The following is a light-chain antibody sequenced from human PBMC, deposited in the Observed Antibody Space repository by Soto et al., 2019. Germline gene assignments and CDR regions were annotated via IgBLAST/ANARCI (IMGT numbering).Light chain of an antibody. J-gene: IGKJ1*01. V-gene: IGKV1-5*03. CDR3: QHYKFFPWT. CDR1: QSIDTW. Sequence: EIQMTQPPSTLSASVGDSVTIACLASQSIDTWLAWYQQKPGEVPKVLIYKVSNLQRGVPSRFSGSGSGTEFTLTISGLQPDDFATYYCQHYKFFPWTFGQGTKVDI. CDR2: KVS.